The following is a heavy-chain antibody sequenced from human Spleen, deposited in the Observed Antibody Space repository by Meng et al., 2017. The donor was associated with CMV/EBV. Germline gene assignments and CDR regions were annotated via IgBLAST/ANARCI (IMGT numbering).Heavy chain of an antibody. CDR3: ARDQHDILTGSYRYYGLDV. Sequence: SETLSLTCTVSGGSISSYYWSWIRQPAGKGLEWIGRIYTSGSTNYNPSLKSRVTISVDRSKNQFSLKLSSVTAADTAVYYCARDQHDILTGSYRYYGLDVWGQGTTVTVSS. D-gene: IGHD3-9*01. J-gene: IGHJ6*02. V-gene: IGHV4-4*07. CDR2: IYTSGST. CDR1: GGSISSYY.